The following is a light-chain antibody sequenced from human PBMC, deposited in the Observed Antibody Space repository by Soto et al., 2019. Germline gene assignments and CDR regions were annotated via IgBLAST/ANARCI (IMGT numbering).Light chain of an antibody. CDR2: DVS. V-gene: IGKV1-5*01. Sequence: DIQMTQSPSTLSASVGDRVTITCRAGQSINRWLAWYQQKPGRAPKLLIYDVSTLQSGVPSRFSGSGSETEFTLTISSLQPDYFATYYRQQYNAFYTFGQGTKVDI. CDR3: QQYNAFYT. J-gene: IGKJ2*01. CDR1: QSINRW.